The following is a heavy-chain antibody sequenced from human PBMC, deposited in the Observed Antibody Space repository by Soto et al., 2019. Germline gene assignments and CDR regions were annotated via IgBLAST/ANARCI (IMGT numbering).Heavy chain of an antibody. D-gene: IGHD1-26*01. Sequence: GGSLRLSCAASGFTFSSYGMHWVRQAPGKGLEWVAVIWYDGSNKYYADSVKGRFTISRDNSKNTLYLQMNSLRAEDTAVYYCARDSGSYWTDYWGQGTLVTVSS. CDR1: GFTFSSYG. J-gene: IGHJ4*02. CDR2: IWYDGSNK. CDR3: ARDSGSYWTDY. V-gene: IGHV3-33*01.